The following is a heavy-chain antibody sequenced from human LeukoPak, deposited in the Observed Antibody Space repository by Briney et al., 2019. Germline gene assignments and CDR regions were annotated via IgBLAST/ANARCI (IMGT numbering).Heavy chain of an antibody. D-gene: IGHD3-22*01. V-gene: IGHV1-18*04. Sequence: ASVKVSCKASGYTFTTYSMNWVRQAPGQGLEWMGWISAYNGNTNYAQKLQGRVTMTTDTSTSTAYMELRSLRSDDTAVYYCARDSSYYYDSSGPGGYWGQGTLVTVSS. CDR2: ISAYNGNT. J-gene: IGHJ4*02. CDR3: ARDSSYYYDSSGPGGY. CDR1: GYTFTTYS.